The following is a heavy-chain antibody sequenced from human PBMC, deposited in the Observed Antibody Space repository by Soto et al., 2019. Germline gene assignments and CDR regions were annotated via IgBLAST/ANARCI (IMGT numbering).Heavy chain of an antibody. J-gene: IGHJ6*03. CDR2: INAGNGNT. CDR3: ARVDCCSTTFYYYYYMDV. Sequence: GASVKVSCKASGYTFTSYAMHWVCQAPGQRLEWMGWINAGNGNTKYSQKFQGRVTITRDTSASTAYMELSSLRSEDTAVYYCARVDCCSTTFYYYYYMDVWGKGTTVTVSS. V-gene: IGHV1-3*01. CDR1: GYTFTSYA. D-gene: IGHD2-2*01.